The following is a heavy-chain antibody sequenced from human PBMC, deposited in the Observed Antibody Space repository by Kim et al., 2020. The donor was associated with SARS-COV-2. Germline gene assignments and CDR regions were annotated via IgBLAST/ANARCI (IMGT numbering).Heavy chain of an antibody. Sequence: SETLSLTCTVSGGSISSGGYYWSWIRQHPGKGLEWIGYIYYSGSTYYNPSLKSRVTISVDTSKNQFSLKLSSVTAADTAVYYCARAVGLDYSNYVDYWGQGTLVTVSS. V-gene: IGHV4-31*03. CDR1: GGSISSGGYY. J-gene: IGHJ4*02. CDR2: IYYSGST. D-gene: IGHD4-4*01. CDR3: ARAVGLDYSNYVDY.